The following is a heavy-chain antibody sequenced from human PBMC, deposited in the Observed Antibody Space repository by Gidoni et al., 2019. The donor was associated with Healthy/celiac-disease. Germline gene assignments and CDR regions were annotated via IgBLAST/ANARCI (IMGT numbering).Heavy chain of an antibody. V-gene: IGHV3-23*01. Sequence: EVQLLESGGGLVQPGGSLSLSCAASGFTFSSYAMSWVRQAPGKGLEWVSAISGSGGSTYYADSVKGRFTISRDNSKNTLYLQMNSLRAEDTAVYYCAKEQEVLWFGELKAFDIRGQGTMVTVSS. CDR3: AKEQEVLWFGELKAFDI. CDR1: GFTFSSYA. D-gene: IGHD3-10*01. J-gene: IGHJ3*02. CDR2: ISGSGGST.